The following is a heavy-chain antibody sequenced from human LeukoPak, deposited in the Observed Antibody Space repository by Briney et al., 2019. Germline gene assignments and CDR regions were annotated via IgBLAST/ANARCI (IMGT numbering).Heavy chain of an antibody. J-gene: IGHJ4*02. CDR1: GGSISSYY. D-gene: IGHD5-12*01. CDR3: ARGARYFDY. V-gene: IGHV4-59*01. CDR2: IYYSGST. Sequence: SETLSLTCTVSGGSISSYYWSWIRQPPGKGLKWIGYIYYSGSTNYNPSLKSRVTISVDTSKNQFSLKLSSVTAADTAVYYCARGARYFDYWGQGTLVTVSS.